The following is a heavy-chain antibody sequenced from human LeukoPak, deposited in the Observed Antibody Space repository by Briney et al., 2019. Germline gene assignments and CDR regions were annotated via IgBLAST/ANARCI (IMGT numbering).Heavy chain of an antibody. D-gene: IGHD4-17*01. V-gene: IGHV4-59*08. Sequence: SETLSLTCTVSGGSISSFYWTWIRQPPGKGLEWIGYIYYSGSTNYNPSLKSRVTMSIGMSKNQFSLRLTSVTTADTAVYYCARVPPDYNDLHDALDLWGQGTVVTVSS. CDR2: IYYSGST. CDR1: GGSISSFY. CDR3: ARVPPDYNDLHDALDL. J-gene: IGHJ3*01.